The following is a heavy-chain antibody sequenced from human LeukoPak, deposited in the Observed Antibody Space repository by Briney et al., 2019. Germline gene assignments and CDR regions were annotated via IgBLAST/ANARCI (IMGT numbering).Heavy chain of an antibody. J-gene: IGHJ6*03. CDR1: GFSLSTSGMG. CDR2: TEWDDDK. CDR3: ARTYGDYSSYYYYYYMDV. V-gene: IGHV2-70*11. Sequence: SGPALVKPTHTLTLTCTFSGFSLSTSGMGVSWIRQTPGKALEWLARTEWDDDKYYSTSLKTRLTISKDTSKNQVVLTMTNMDPVDTATYYCARTYGDYSSYYYYYYMDVWGKGTTVTISS. D-gene: IGHD4-17*01.